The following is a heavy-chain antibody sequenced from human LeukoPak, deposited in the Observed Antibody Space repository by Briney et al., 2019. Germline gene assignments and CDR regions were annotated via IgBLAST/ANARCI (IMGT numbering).Heavy chain of an antibody. V-gene: IGHV4-61*02. Sequence: KASETLSLTCSVSGGSINRGTHYWSWIRPPAGKGLEWIGRVYTTGNTNYNPSLWSRVTISVDTSKNQFSLRLSSVTAADTAVYYCARDRSYYSDTGADSWGQGILVIVSS. J-gene: IGHJ5*01. D-gene: IGHD3-22*01. CDR3: ARDRSYYSDTGADS. CDR1: GGSINRGTHY. CDR2: VYTTGNT.